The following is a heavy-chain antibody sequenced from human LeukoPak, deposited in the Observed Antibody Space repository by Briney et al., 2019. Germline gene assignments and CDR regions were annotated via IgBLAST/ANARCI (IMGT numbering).Heavy chain of an antibody. Sequence: GGSLRLSCAASGFTFSSYDMHWVRQTTGKGLEWVSAIGTAGDTYYPGSVKGRFTISRENAKNSLYLQMNSLRAEDTAVYYCARDRSLSTYYYGSGSSKPKNYYYYGMDVWGQGTTVTASS. CDR2: IGTAGDT. CDR3: ARDRSLSTYYYGSGSSKPKNYYYYGMDV. V-gene: IGHV3-13*01. CDR1: GFTFSSYD. D-gene: IGHD3-10*01. J-gene: IGHJ6*02.